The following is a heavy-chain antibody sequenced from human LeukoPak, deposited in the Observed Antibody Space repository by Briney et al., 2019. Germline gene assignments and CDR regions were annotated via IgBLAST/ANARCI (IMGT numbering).Heavy chain of an antibody. V-gene: IGHV4-59*08. D-gene: IGHD3-10*01. CDR2: SSHSGYT. Sequence: KPSETLSHTCTVSGGSISSYYWTWIRQPPGKGLEWIGYSSHSGYTNYNPSLKSRVTVSVDTSKNQFSLKLSSVTAADTAVYYRASQTSGAPFDYWGQGTLVTVSS. J-gene: IGHJ4*02. CDR3: ASQTSGAPFDY. CDR1: GGSISSYY.